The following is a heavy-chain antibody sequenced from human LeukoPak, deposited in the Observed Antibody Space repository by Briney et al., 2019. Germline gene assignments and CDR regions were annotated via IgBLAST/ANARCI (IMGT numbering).Heavy chain of an antibody. J-gene: IGHJ4*02. V-gene: IGHV1-3*01. CDR2: INAGNGNT. CDR3: ARSSGYFFDY. CDR1: GYTFTSYG. Sequence: GASVKVSCKASGYTFTSYGISWVRQAPGQRLEWMGWINAGNGNTKYSQKFQGRVTITRDTSASTAYMELSSLRSEDTAVYYCARSSGYFFDYWGQGTLVTVSS. D-gene: IGHD3-22*01.